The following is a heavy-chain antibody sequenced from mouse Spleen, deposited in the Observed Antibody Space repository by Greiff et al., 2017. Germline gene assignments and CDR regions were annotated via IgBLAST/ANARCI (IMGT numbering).Heavy chain of an antibody. CDR2: IYPRDGST. Sequence: VKLQESGPELVKPGASVKLSCKASGYTFTSYDINWVKQRPGQGLEWIGWIYPRDGSTKYNEKFKGKATLTVDTSSSTAYMELHSLTSEDSAVYFCARYFAYYSKGETGFAYWGQGTLVTVSA. CDR3: ARYFAYYSKGETGFAY. J-gene: IGHJ3*01. D-gene: IGHD2-5*01. V-gene: IGHV1-85*01. CDR1: GYTFTSYD.